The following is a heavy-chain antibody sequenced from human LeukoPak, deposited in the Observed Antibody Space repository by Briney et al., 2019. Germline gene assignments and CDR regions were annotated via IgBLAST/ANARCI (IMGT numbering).Heavy chain of an antibody. Sequence: PSETLSLTCIVSGGSISSTSYYWGWIRQSPGKGLEWIGSIYYTGNTYYNPSLKSRVTISVDASKNQFSLKVRFVTAADTAVYYCAREGGGTVDYWGQGTLVTVSS. CDR2: IYYTGNT. J-gene: IGHJ4*02. CDR3: AREGGGTVDY. D-gene: IGHD4-17*01. CDR1: GGSISSTSYY. V-gene: IGHV4-39*07.